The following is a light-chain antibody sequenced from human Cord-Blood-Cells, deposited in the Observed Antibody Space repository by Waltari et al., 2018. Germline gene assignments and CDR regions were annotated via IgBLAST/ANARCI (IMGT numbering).Light chain of an antibody. CDR2: LGS. V-gene: IGKV2-28*01. J-gene: IGKJ2*01. CDR3: MQALQTPYT. Sequence: DIVMPQSPLSLPVTPGEQASISCRSSQSLLHSNGYNYLDWYLQKPGQSPQLLIYLGSNRASGVPDRFSGSGSGTDFTLKISRVEAEDVGVYYCMQALQTPYTFGQGTKLEIK. CDR1: QSLLHSNGYNY.